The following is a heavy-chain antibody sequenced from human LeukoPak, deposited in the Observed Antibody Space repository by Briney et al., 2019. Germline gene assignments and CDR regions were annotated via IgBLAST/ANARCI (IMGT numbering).Heavy chain of an antibody. CDR3: ARDWYYYDSSGYWGFDP. J-gene: IGHJ5*02. D-gene: IGHD3-22*01. V-gene: IGHV1-69*04. CDR2: IIPILGIA. Sequence: EASVKVSCKASGGTFSSYAISWVRQAPGQGLEWMGRIIPILGIANYAQKFQGRVTITADKSTGTAYMELSSLRSEDTAVYYCARDWYYYDSSGYWGFDPWGQGTLVTVSS. CDR1: GGTFSSYA.